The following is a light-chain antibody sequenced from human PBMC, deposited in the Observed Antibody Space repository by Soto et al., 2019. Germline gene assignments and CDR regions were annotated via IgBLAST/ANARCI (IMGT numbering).Light chain of an antibody. J-gene: IGKJ2*01. CDR3: QQHDRFPYT. Sequence: DIQMTQSPSTLSASIGDTVIITCRASQSINSWLAWYQQKPGKAPKLLIHQASTLESGVPSRFSGSESGTEFTLIISSLQPDDFATFYCQQHDRFPYTFGQGTKLEIK. CDR2: QAS. V-gene: IGKV1-5*03. CDR1: QSINSW.